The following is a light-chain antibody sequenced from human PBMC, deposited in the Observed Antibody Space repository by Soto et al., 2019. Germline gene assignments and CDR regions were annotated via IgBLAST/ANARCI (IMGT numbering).Light chain of an antibody. Sequence: EIVLTQSPGTLSLSPGEGATLSCRASQSVSSNYLAWYQQKPGQAPRLLIYGASRRITGIPDRFSGSGSGTDFTLNISRLEPEDFEVYYCQQYGRSPGTFGQGTKVDIK. CDR2: GAS. J-gene: IGKJ1*01. V-gene: IGKV3-20*01. CDR3: QQYGRSPGT. CDR1: QSVSSNY.